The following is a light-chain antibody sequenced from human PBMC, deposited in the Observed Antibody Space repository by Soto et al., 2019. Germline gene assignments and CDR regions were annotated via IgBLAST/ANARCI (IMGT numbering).Light chain of an antibody. J-gene: IGLJ1*01. CDR2: EVS. CDR3: SSYTSSSTL. V-gene: IGLV2-14*01. Sequence: QSVLTQPGSVCGSPGQSITFSSTGTSSHVGSYNYVSWYQQQPGKALNLVIYEVSDRPSRISSRFSGSKSGNTASLPISGLQTEDEAAYHCSSYTSSSTLFGTGTKVTVL. CDR1: SSHVGSYNY.